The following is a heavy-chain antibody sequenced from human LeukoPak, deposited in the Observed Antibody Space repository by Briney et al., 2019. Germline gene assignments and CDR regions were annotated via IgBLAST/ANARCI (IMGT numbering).Heavy chain of an antibody. Sequence: RPGGSLRLSCAASGFTFSNSWMSWVRQAPGKGLEWVAHIQQVGSEKYYVDSVAGRFTISRDYAKNSLYLQMSSLRAEDTALYYCATEAYYHFDYWGQGILVTVSS. CDR2: IQQVGSEK. D-gene: IGHD3-10*01. CDR3: ATEAYYHFDY. CDR1: GFTFSNSW. J-gene: IGHJ4*02. V-gene: IGHV3-7*01.